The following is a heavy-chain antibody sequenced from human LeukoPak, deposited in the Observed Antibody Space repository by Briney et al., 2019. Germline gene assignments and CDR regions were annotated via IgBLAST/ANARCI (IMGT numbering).Heavy chain of an antibody. J-gene: IGHJ3*02. Sequence: SETVSLTCAVYGGSFSGYYWSWIRQPPGKGLEWIGEINHSGSTNYNPSLKSRVTISVDTSKNQFSLKLSSVTAADTAVYYCATGGYYDSSGYHDAFDIWGQGTMVTVSS. V-gene: IGHV4-34*01. CDR3: ATGGYYDSSGYHDAFDI. CDR1: GGSFSGYY. D-gene: IGHD3-22*01. CDR2: INHSGST.